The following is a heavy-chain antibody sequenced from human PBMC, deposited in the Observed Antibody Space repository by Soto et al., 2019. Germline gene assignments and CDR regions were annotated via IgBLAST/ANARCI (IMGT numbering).Heavy chain of an antibody. CDR2: IYYSGST. J-gene: IGHJ4*02. CDR3: ARRYGWLYFDY. Sequence: PSDTLSLTCTVSGGSISSSSYYWGWIRQPPGKGLEWIGSIYYSGSTYYNPSLKSRVTISVDTSKNQFSLKLSSVTAADTALYYCARRYGWLYFDYWGQGSLVTVSS. CDR1: GGSISSSSYY. V-gene: IGHV4-39*01. D-gene: IGHD6-19*01.